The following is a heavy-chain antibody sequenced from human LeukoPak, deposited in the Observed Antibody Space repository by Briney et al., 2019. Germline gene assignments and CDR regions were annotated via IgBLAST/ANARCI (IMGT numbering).Heavy chain of an antibody. CDR1: GYTFTSYD. J-gene: IGHJ4*02. CDR3: ARALKSQPTFDY. Sequence: VASVKVSCKASGYTFTSYDINWVRQATGQGLEWMGWINPNSGGTNYAQKFQGRVTMTRDTSISTAYMELSRLRSDDTAVYYCARALKSQPTFDYWGQGTLVTVSS. V-gene: IGHV1-2*02. CDR2: INPNSGGT.